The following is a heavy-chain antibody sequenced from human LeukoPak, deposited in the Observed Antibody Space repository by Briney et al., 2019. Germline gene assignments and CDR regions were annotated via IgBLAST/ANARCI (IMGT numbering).Heavy chain of an antibody. CDR3: ARVVVVTQLYYYYYMDV. CDR1: GGSISSYY. Sequence: SETLSLTCTVSGGSISSYYWSWIRQPAGKGLEWIGRIYTSGSTNYNPSLKSRVTMSVDTSKNQFSLKLSSVTAADTAVYCCARVVVVTQLYYYYYMDVWGKGTTVTVSS. J-gene: IGHJ6*03. V-gene: IGHV4-4*07. CDR2: IYTSGST. D-gene: IGHD2-21*02.